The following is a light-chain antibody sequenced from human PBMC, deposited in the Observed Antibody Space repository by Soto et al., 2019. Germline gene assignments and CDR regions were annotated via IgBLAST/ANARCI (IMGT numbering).Light chain of an antibody. CDR2: GAS. CDR1: QSVSSSY. V-gene: IGKV3-20*01. CDR3: PQYYSTPWT. J-gene: IGKJ1*01. Sequence: EIVLSQSPGTLSLSPGERATLSCRASQSVSSSYLAWYQQKPGQAPRLLIYGASSRATGIPDRFSGSGSGTEFTLTINSLQAEDVAVYYCPQYYSTPWTFGQGTKVDI.